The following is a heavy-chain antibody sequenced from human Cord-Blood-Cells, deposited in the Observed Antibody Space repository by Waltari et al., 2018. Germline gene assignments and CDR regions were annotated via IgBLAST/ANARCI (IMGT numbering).Heavy chain of an antibody. J-gene: IGHJ2*01. CDR1: GGSISSYY. CDR3: ARGGFDWLFQGLDFDL. CDR2: IYYSGST. D-gene: IGHD3-9*01. Sequence: QVQLQESGPGLVKPSETLSLTCTVSGGSISSYYWSWIRQPPGKGLEWIGYIYYSGSTHSNPSLKSRVTISVDTSKNQFSLKLSSVTAADTAVYYCARGGFDWLFQGLDFDLWGRGTLVTVSS. V-gene: IGHV4-59*01.